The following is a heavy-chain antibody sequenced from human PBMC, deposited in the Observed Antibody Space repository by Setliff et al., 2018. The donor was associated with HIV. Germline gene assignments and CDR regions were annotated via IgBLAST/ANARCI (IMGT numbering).Heavy chain of an antibody. J-gene: IGHJ4*02. CDR3: ARERGSTYYFDY. CDR1: GGAFSSYA. CDR2: IIPIFGTA. D-gene: IGHD5-12*01. V-gene: IGHV1-69*06. Sequence: SVKVSCKASGGAFSSYALSWVRQAPGQGLEWMGGIIPIFGTANYAQKFQGRVTMTGDTSTSTVYMDLSSLRFEDTAVYYCARERGSTYYFDYWGQGTLVTVS.